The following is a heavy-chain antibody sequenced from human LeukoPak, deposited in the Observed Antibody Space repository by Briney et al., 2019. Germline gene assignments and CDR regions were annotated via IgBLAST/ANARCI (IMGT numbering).Heavy chain of an antibody. J-gene: IGHJ4*02. CDR1: GFSFSSCA. V-gene: IGHV3-21*01. D-gene: IGHD2-15*01. CDR3: ARAYCSGGSCYPFDY. Sequence: PGGSLRLSCAASGFSFSSCAMSWVRQAPGKGLEWVSSISSSSSYIYYADSVKGRFTISRDNAKNLLYLQMNSLRAEDTAVYYCARAYCSGGSCYPFDYWGQGTLVTVSS. CDR2: ISSSSSYI.